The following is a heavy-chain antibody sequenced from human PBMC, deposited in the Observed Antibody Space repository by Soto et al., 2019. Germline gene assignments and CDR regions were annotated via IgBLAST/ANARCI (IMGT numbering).Heavy chain of an antibody. CDR3: ARMYSSSCDY. V-gene: IGHV3-23*01. Sequence: EVKLLESGGDLVQPGGSLRLSCAASGFTFSTYAMRWVRQAPGKGLEWVSSITGSGDRTYYADSGKGRFTISRDNSQSTLHLQRNSLRAEDTAVYYCARMYSSSCDYWGQGTLVTVSS. CDR1: GFTFSTYA. J-gene: IGHJ4*02. D-gene: IGHD6-13*01. CDR2: ITGSGDRT.